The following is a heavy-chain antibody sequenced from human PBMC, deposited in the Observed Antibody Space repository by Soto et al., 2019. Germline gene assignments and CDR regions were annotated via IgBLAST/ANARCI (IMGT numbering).Heavy chain of an antibody. CDR3: AKNQDWNRPDPGAFDV. V-gene: IGHV3-23*01. Sequence: EVQLSQSGGGLVRPGGSLRLSCAGSGFTFDDYAINWVRQAPGKGLEWVSGISGSGNQIDYTDSVEGRFTISRDDSKNTVCLQMNGLSAEDTAVYFCAKNQDWNRPDPGAFDVWGQGTTVTVTS. CDR1: GFTFDDYA. CDR2: ISGSGNQI. J-gene: IGHJ3*01. D-gene: IGHD1-1*01.